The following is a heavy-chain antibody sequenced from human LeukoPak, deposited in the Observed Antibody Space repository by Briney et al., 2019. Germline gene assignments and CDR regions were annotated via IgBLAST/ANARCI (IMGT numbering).Heavy chain of an antibody. Sequence: ASVKVTCKASGYTFTSYYMHWVRQAPGQGLEWMGIINPSGGSTSYAQKFQGRVTMTRDTSTSTVYMELSSLRSEDTAVYYCARATQIRDYSSNYWGQGTLVTVSP. CDR2: INPSGGST. J-gene: IGHJ4*02. CDR3: ARATQIRDYSSNY. D-gene: IGHD4-11*01. CDR1: GYTFTSYY. V-gene: IGHV1-46*01.